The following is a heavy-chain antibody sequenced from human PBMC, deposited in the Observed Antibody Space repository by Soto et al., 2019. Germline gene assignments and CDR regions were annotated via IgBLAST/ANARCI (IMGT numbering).Heavy chain of an antibody. CDR2: IHDRGSI. Sequence: QVQLQQWGAGPLRPLETLSLTCGVSGGSFSGYYWAWIRQSPGKGLEWIGEIHDRGSINYNPSLKSRVSISVDTSKNHYSLTLRSVTAADTAVYYCASERHAILTGPPWVWYFDLWGRGTLVTVSS. CDR1: GGSFSGYY. D-gene: IGHD3-9*01. CDR3: ASERHAILTGPPWVWYFDL. J-gene: IGHJ2*01. V-gene: IGHV4-34*01.